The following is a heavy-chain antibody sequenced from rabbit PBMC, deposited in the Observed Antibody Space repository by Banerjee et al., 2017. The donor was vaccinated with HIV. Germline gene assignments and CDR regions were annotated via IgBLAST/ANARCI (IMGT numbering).Heavy chain of an antibody. CDR3: ARDLAGVIGWNFGL. V-gene: IGHV1S45*01. D-gene: IGHD4-1*01. CDR2: INTSSGNT. J-gene: IGHJ4*01. CDR1: GFDFSSYY. Sequence: QEQLKETGGGLVQPGGSLTLSCKASGFDFSSYYMCWVRQAPGKGLEWIACINTSSGNTVYASWAKGRFTISKTSSTTVTLQMTSLTAADTATYFCARDLAGVIGWNFGLWGPGTLVTV.